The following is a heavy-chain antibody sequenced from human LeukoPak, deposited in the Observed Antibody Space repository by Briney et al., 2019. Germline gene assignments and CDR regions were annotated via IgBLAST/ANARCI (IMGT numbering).Heavy chain of an antibody. J-gene: IGHJ4*02. CDR1: GFTLSSYG. D-gene: IGHD3-22*01. CDR2: IRYDGSNK. CDR3: ARDPYYYDSSGGFDY. Sequence: GGSLRLSCAASGFTLSSYGMHWVRQAPGKGLEWVAFIRYDGSNKYYADSVKGRFTISRDNSKNTLYLQMNSLRAEDTAVYYCARDPYYYDSSGGFDYWGQGTLVTVSS. V-gene: IGHV3-30*02.